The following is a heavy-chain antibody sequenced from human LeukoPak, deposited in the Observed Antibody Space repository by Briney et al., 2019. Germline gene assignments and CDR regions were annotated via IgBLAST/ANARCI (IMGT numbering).Heavy chain of an antibody. CDR1: GYSISSGYY. CDR2: IYYSGST. V-gene: IGHV4-61*01. D-gene: IGHD3-16*02. Sequence: SETLSLTCTVSGYSISSGYYWGWIRQPPGKGLEWIGYIYYSGSTNYNPSLKSRVTISVDTSKNQFSLRLSSVTAADTAVYYCARLQGGGSYRSFDYWGQGTLVTVSS. J-gene: IGHJ4*02. CDR3: ARLQGGGSYRSFDY.